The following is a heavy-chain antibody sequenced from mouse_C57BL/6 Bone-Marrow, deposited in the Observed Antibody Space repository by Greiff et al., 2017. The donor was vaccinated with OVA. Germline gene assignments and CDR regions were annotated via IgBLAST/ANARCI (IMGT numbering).Heavy chain of an antibody. J-gene: IGHJ3*01. D-gene: IGHD2-5*01. CDR3: AINYSNYVWFAY. CDR2: IGPGSGST. CDR1: GYTFTDYY. Sequence: QVQLQQSGAELVKPGASVKISCKASGYTFTDYYINWVKQRPGQGLEWIGKIGPGSGSTYYNEKFKGKATLTADKYSSTAYMQLSSLTSEDSAVYFCAINYSNYVWFAYWGQGTLVTVSA. V-gene: IGHV1-77*01.